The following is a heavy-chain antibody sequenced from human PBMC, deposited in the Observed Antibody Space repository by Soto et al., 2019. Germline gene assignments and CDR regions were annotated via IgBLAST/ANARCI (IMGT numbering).Heavy chain of an antibody. CDR1: GYTFTSYV. J-gene: IGHJ4*02. D-gene: IGHD2-21*01. CDR3: TTYFRTPLFDY. CDR2: INAGNGNT. V-gene: IGHV1-3*01. Sequence: ASVKVSCKASGYTFTSYVMHWVRQAPRQRLEWMGWINAGNGNTKYSQKFQGRVTITRDTSASTAYMELSSLRSEDTGVYYCTTYFRTPLFDYWGQGTLVTVSS.